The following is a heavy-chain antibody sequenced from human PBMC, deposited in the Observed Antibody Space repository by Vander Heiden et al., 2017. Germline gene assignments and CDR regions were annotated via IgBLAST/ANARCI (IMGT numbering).Heavy chain of an antibody. D-gene: IGHD2-21*02. J-gene: IGHJ5*02. V-gene: IGHV2-26*01. CDR3: ARMTSDVVVTAINWFDP. CDR1: GFPLSNARMG. CDR2: ILSNDEK. Sequence: QVTLRDSGPVLVKPTETLPLTCTVPGFPLSNARMGVSWLRQPPGKALEWLAHILSNDEKSYSTSLKSKLTISKDTSKSQVVLTMTNRDPVDKATYYCARMTSDVVVTAINWFDPWGQGTMVTVSS.